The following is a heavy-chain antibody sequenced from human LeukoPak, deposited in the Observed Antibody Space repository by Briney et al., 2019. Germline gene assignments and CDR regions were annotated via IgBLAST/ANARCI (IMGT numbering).Heavy chain of an antibody. Sequence: SQTLSLTCTVSGGSISSGDYYWSWIRQPPGKGLEWIGYIYHSGSTYYNPSLKSRVTISVDTSKNQFSLKLSSVTAADTAVYYCARAPYDFWSGYTNYYYYGMDVWGQGTTVTVSS. CDR1: GGSISSGDYY. V-gene: IGHV4-30-4*01. J-gene: IGHJ6*02. CDR2: IYHSGST. CDR3: ARAPYDFWSGYTNYYYYGMDV. D-gene: IGHD3-3*01.